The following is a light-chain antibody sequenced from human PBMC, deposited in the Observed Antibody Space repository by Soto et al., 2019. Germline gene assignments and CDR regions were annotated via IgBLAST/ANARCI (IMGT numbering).Light chain of an antibody. V-gene: IGKV1-5*01. CDR1: QSISSS. CDR3: QQSYSTPSIT. CDR2: DAS. Sequence: DIQMTQSPSTLSASVGDRVTITCRASQSISSSLAWYQQKPGKAPKLLIYDASTLEGGVPSRFSGSESGTDFTLTISSLQPEDFATYYCQQSYSTPSITFGKGHDWRL. J-gene: IGKJ5*01.